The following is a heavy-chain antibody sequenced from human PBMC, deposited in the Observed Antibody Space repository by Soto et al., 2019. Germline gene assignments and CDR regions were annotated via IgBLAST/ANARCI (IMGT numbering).Heavy chain of an antibody. Sequence: XTLSLPCTVSGGSFGSGRYYWSWIRQPPGKGVEGIWYIYYSGSTNYNPSLKSRVTISVDTSKKQFSPKLSRLRLEETAVYFCAKEGRLASPAGDYFDSWGPGTLVNAPQ. J-gene: IGHJ4*02. CDR2: IYYSGST. D-gene: IGHD3-10*01. CDR3: AKEGRLASPAGDYFDS. CDR1: GGSFGSGRYY. V-gene: IGHV4-61*01.